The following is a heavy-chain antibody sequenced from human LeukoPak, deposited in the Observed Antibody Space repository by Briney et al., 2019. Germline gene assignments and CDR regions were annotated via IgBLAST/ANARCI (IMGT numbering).Heavy chain of an antibody. D-gene: IGHD6-19*01. CDR3: ARQLRGEAVAGHLQPFDY. J-gene: IGHJ4*02. Sequence: PSETLSLTCTVSGGSISSYYWNWIRPPPAKGLEWIGYIYYSGSTNYNPSLKSRVTISVDTSKNQFSLKLSSVTAADTAVYFCARQLRGEAVAGHLQPFDYWGQGTLVTVSS. V-gene: IGHV4-59*08. CDR2: IYYSGST. CDR1: GGSISSYY.